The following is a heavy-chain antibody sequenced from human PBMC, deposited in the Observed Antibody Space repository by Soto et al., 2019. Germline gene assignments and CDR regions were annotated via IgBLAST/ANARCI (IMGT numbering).Heavy chain of an antibody. V-gene: IGHV4-59*01. CDR2: IYYSGST. Sequence: SETLSLTCTASGGSISSYYWSWIRQPPGKGLEWIGYIYYSGSTNYNPSLKSRVTISVDTSKNQFSLKLSSVTAADTAVYYCARYYYDSSVYYGGLAFDIWGQGTMVTV. J-gene: IGHJ3*02. D-gene: IGHD3-22*01. CDR1: GGSISSYY. CDR3: ARYYYDSSVYYGGLAFDI.